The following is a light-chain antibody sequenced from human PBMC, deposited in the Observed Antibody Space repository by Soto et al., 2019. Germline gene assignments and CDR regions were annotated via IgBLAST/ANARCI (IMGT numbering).Light chain of an antibody. CDR3: SSYSSGTTHVV. V-gene: IGLV2-14*01. Sequence: QSALTQPAYVSGSPGQSITISCTGTSSDLGGYDYVSWYQHHPGKAPKLMIYEVSYRPSGVSNRFSGSKSGNTASLTISGLQAEDEAEYYCSSYSSGTTHVVFGGGTKVTVL. CDR1: SSDLGGYDY. J-gene: IGLJ2*01. CDR2: EVS.